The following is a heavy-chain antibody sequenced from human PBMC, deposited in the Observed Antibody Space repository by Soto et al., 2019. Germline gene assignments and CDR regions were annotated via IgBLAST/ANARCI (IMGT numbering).Heavy chain of an antibody. D-gene: IGHD6-13*01. CDR2: ISGSGGST. Sequence: GGSLRLSCAASGFTFSSYAMSWVRQAPGKGLEWVSAISGSGGSTYYADSVKGRFTISRDNSKNTLYLQMNSLRAEDTAVYYCATDQYSSSWSPRSATTDVWGKGTTVTVSS. J-gene: IGHJ6*04. CDR1: GFTFSSYA. CDR3: ATDQYSSSWSPRSATTDV. V-gene: IGHV3-23*01.